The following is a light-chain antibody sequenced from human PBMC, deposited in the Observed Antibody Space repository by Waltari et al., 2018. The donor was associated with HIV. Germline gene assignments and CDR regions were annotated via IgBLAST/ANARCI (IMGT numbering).Light chain of an antibody. CDR3: QSFDSSSVV. J-gene: IGLJ2*01. Sequence: NFMLTQPHSVSESPGKTVTISCTRSSGRIASNYVQWFQQRPGSSPTTVIFEDNRRPSGVPDRFSGSIDMSSNSASLTISGLKTDDEADYYCQSFDSSSVVFGGGTKLTVL. CDR2: EDN. V-gene: IGLV6-57*01. CDR1: SGRIASNY.